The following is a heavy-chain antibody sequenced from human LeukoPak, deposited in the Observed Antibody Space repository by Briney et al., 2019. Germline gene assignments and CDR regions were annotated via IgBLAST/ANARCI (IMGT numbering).Heavy chain of an antibody. Sequence: GGSLRLSCAASGFTLRPYAMHWVRQAPGKGLEYVASISGDGGTISYPDSVKGRFATSRDNSKNTVYLQMGRLRTEDMGVYYCARMATGAAGGALDVWGQGTTVIVS. J-gene: IGHJ6*02. V-gene: IGHV3-64*02. D-gene: IGHD1-1*01. CDR3: ARMATGAAGGALDV. CDR1: GFTLRPYA. CDR2: ISGDGGTI.